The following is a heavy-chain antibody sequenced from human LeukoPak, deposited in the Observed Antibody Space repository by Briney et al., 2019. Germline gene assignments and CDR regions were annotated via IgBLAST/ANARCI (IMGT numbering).Heavy chain of an antibody. CDR3: AVSSSGPYNWFDP. CDR1: GFTVSSNY. CDR2: IYSGGTT. V-gene: IGHV3-53*01. J-gene: IGHJ5*02. D-gene: IGHD6-13*01. Sequence: PGGSLRLSCAASGFTVSSNYMSRVRQAPGKGLEWVSVIYSGGTTNYADSLKGRLTISRDNAKNSLYLQINSLRAEDTAVYYCAVSSSGPYNWFDPWGQGTLVTVSS.